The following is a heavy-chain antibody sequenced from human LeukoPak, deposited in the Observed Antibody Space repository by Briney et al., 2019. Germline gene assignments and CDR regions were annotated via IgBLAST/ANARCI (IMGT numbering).Heavy chain of an antibody. V-gene: IGHV4-38-2*01. J-gene: IGHJ3*02. CDR1: GYSISSGYY. D-gene: IGHD2-15*01. CDR3: ASSYCSGGSCYSGDAFDI. Sequence: SETLSLTCAVSGYSISSGYYWGWIRQPPGKGLEWIGSIYHSGSTYYNPSLKSRVTISVDMSKSQFSLKLSSVTAADTAVYYCASSYCSGGSCYSGDAFDIWGQGTMVTVSS. CDR2: IYHSGST.